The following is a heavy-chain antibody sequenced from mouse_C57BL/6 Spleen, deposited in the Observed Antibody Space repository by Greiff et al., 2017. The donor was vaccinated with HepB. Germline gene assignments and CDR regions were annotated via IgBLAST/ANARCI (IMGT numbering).Heavy chain of an antibody. CDR1: GYSFTGYY. V-gene: IGHV1-42*01. D-gene: IGHD4-1*02. J-gene: IGHJ2*01. CDR2: INPSTGGT. CDR3: ARTQLGRYFDY. Sequence: EVKLMESGPELVKPGASVKISCKASGYSFTGYYMNWVKQSPEKSLEWIGEINPSTGGTTYNQKFKAKATLTVDKSSSTAYMQLKSLTSEDSAVYYCARTQLGRYFDYWGQGTTLTVSS.